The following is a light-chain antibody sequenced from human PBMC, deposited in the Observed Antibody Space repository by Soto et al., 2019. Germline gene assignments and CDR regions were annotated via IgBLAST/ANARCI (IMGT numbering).Light chain of an antibody. CDR1: SSDVGGYNY. CDR3: ASFTSISTYV. CDR2: EVT. J-gene: IGLJ1*01. V-gene: IGLV2-14*01. Sequence: QSALTQPASVSGSPGQSITISCTGTSSDVGGYNYVSWYQQHPGKVPKLMICEVTNRPSGVSERFSGSKSGFTASLTISGLQAEDESHYYCASFTSISTYVFGTGTKVTVL.